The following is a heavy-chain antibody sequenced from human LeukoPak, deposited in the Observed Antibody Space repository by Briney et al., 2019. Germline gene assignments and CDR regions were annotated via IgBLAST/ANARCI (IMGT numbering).Heavy chain of an antibody. V-gene: IGHV4-34*01. J-gene: IGHJ4*02. D-gene: IGHD3-10*01. Sequence: PSETLSLTCAVYGGSFSGYYWSWIRQPPGKGLEWIGEINHSGSTNYNPSLKSRVTISVDTSKNQFSLKLSSGTAADTAVYYCARRRTMVRGVDYWGQGTLVTVSS. CDR1: GGSFSGYY. CDR2: INHSGST. CDR3: ARRRTMVRGVDY.